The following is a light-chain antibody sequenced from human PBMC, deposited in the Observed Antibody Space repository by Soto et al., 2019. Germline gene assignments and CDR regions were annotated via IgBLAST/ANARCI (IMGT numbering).Light chain of an antibody. J-gene: IGKJ4*01. Sequence: DIQMTQSPSSVSASVGDRVTITCRASQGISNWLTWYQQKPGKAPKLLIYDASSLQSGVPSRFSGSRSGTDFTLTIRHLQPEDFATYYWQQGNCFAFGGGTKVEIK. CDR2: DAS. CDR1: QGISNW. V-gene: IGKV1-12*02. CDR3: QQGNCFA.